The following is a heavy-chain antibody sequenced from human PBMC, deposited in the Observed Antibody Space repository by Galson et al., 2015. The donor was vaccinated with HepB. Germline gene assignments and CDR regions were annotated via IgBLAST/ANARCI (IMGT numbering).Heavy chain of an antibody. CDR3: AADQKIAKDDAFDI. V-gene: IGHV1-58*02. CDR2: IVVGSGNT. CDR1: GFTFTSSA. Sequence: SVKVSCKASGFTFTSSAMQWVRQARGQRLEWIGWIVVGSGNTNYAQKFQERVTITRDMSTSTAYMELSSLRSEDTAVYYCAADQKIAKDDAFDIWGQGTMVTVSS. D-gene: IGHD2/OR15-2a*01. J-gene: IGHJ3*02.